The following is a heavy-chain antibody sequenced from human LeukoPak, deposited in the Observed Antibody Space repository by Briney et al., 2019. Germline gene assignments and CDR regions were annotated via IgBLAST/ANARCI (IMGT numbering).Heavy chain of an antibody. J-gene: IGHJ4*02. CDR1: GYTFTGYY. V-gene: IGHV1-2*02. D-gene: IGHD3-22*01. CDR3: AGSGAYYDSSGYPSW. CDR2: INPNSGGT. Sequence: ASVKVSCKASGYTFTGYYMHWVRQAPGQGLEWMGWINPNSGGTNYAQKFQGRVTMTRDTSISTAYMELSRLRSDDTAVYYCAGSGAYYDSSGYPSWWGQGTLVTVSS.